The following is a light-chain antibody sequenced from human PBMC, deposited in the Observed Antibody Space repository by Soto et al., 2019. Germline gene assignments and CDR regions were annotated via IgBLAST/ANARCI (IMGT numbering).Light chain of an antibody. J-gene: IGLJ2*01. CDR1: SSDVGRYNY. CDR3: SSYVGSNNLL. V-gene: IGLV2-8*01. CDR2: EVS. Sequence: QSALTQPPSASGSPGQSVTISCTGTSSDVGRYNYVSWYQQHPGKAPKLMIYEVSKRPSGVPDRFSGSKSGNTASLTVSGLHAEDEADYYCSSYVGSNNLLFGGGTKLTVL.